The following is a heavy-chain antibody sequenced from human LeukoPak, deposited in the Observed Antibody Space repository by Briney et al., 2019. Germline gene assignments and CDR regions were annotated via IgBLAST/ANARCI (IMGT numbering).Heavy chain of an antibody. V-gene: IGHV1-69*06. CDR3: ARDRDQLLYRSFDY. J-gene: IGHJ4*02. CDR2: IIPIFGTA. D-gene: IGHD2-2*02. Sequence: SVKVSCKASGGTFSSYAISWVRQAPGQGLEWMGGIIPIFGTANYAQKFQGRVTITADRSTSTAYMELSSLRSEDTAVYYCARDRDQLLYRSFDYWGQGTLVTVSS. CDR1: GGTFSSYA.